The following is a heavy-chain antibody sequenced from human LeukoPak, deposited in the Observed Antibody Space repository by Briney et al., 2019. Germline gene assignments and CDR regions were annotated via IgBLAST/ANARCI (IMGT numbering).Heavy chain of an antibody. V-gene: IGHV3-74*01. J-gene: IGHJ4*02. Sequence: GGSLRLSCALSGITITDHWMHSVRQVPGRQPEWLARSTSDGSGTSYADSVRGLFMTSKDNDRTTLLLQMTSVRGDDTAVYYSATLKSPTPPDYWGQGTLVTVSA. D-gene: IGHD2-15*01. CDR3: ATLKSPTPPDY. CDR1: GITITDHW. CDR2: STSDGSGT.